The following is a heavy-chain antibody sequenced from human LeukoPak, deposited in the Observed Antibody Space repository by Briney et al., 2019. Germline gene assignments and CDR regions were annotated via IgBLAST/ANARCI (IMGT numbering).Heavy chain of an antibody. J-gene: IGHJ4*02. V-gene: IGHV3-48*01. CDR1: GFTFTTYW. CDR2: IGTSGNTI. Sequence: PGGSLRLSCAASGFTFTTYWMSWVRQAPGKGLEWVSFIGTSGNTIYYADSVKGRFTVSRDNAKNSLYLQMNSLRAEDTAVYYCARDQWLDYWGRGTLVTVSS. D-gene: IGHD6-19*01. CDR3: ARDQWLDY.